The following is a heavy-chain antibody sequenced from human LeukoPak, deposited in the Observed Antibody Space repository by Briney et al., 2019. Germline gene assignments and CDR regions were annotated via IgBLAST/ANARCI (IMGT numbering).Heavy chain of an antibody. CDR1: GFTFSTYS. CDR2: ISSGGSAI. J-gene: IGHJ4*02. CDR3: ARGFDY. Sequence: GGSLRLSCAASGFTFSTYSMNWVRQAPGKGLEWVSYISSGGSAIYYVDSVKGRFTISRDNAKNSLYLQMNSLRAEDTAIYYCARGFDYWGQGTLVTVSS. V-gene: IGHV3-48*01.